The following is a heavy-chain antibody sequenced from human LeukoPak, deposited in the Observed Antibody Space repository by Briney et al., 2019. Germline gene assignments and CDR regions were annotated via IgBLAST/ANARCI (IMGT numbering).Heavy chain of an antibody. V-gene: IGHV3-49*03. D-gene: IGHD5-12*01. J-gene: IGHJ4*02. Sequence: GGSLRLSCQGSGFNFGDYAMTWIRQAPGKGLEWLGYIRNQAWGGTTKYAPSVEGRFKISRDNSKALTYLEITSLSIEDTGVYFCARDRDRGYELAYWGQGTPVIVSS. CDR3: ARDRDRGYELAY. CDR1: GFNFGDYA. CDR2: IRNQAWGGTT.